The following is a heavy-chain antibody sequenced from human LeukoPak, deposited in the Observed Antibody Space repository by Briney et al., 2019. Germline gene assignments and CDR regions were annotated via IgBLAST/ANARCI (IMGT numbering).Heavy chain of an antibody. J-gene: IGHJ6*03. D-gene: IGHD3-16*01. V-gene: IGHV4-59*01. CDR1: GGSISSYY. CDR2: IYYSGST. CDR3: ARDGVHYYMDV. Sequence: SETLSLTCTVSGGSISSYYWSWIRQPPGKGLEWIGYIYYSGSTNYNPSLKSRVTISVDTSKNQFSLKLSSVTAADTAVYYCARDGVHYYMDVRGKGTTVTVSS.